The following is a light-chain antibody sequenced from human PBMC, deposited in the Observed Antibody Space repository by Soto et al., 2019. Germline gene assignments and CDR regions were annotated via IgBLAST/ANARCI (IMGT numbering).Light chain of an antibody. CDR1: QSINNW. Sequence: DIQLTQSPSTLSASVGDRVTITCRASQSINNWLAWYQQKPGKAPKLLIFDVSTLESGVPSRFSGSGSGTEFTLTISSLQPDDFATYYCQQSTFGQGTKLEIK. CDR2: DVS. J-gene: IGKJ2*01. CDR3: QQST. V-gene: IGKV1-5*01.